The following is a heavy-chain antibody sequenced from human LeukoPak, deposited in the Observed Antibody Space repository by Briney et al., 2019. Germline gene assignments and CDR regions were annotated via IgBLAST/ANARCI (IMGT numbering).Heavy chain of an antibody. CDR2: IYPGDSDT. CDR3: ARGDSSSWYGNYFDY. Sequence: GESLKISCKGSGYSFTSYWIGWVRQMPGKGVEWMGMIYPGDSDTRYSPSFQGQVTISADKSISTAYLQWSSLKASDTAMYYCARGDSSSWYGNYFDYWGQGTLVTVSS. D-gene: IGHD6-13*01. V-gene: IGHV5-51*01. CDR1: GYSFTSYW. J-gene: IGHJ4*02.